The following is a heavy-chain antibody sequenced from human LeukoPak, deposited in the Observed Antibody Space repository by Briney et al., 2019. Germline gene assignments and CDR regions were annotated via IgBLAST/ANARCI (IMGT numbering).Heavy chain of an antibody. J-gene: IGHJ4*02. CDR1: GGSISSYY. Sequence: SETLSLTCTVSGGSISSYYWSWIRQPPGKGLEWIGYIYYSGSTNYNPSLKSRVTISVDTSKNQFSLKLSSVTAADTAVYYCANYGSGSSFDYWGQGTLVTVSS. CDR2: IYYSGST. CDR3: ANYGSGSSFDY. V-gene: IGHV4-59*01. D-gene: IGHD3-10*01.